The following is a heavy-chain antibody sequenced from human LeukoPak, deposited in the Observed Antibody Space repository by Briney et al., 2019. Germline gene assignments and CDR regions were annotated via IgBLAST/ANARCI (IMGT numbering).Heavy chain of an antibody. CDR2: MSGSGRYI. CDR3: AKDSSTETPGFFDY. V-gene: IGHV3-23*01. Sequence: GGSLRLSCAASGFTFASYAMNWVRQAPGRGLEEVAVMSGSGRYINYADSVKGRFAISRDNSKNTVYLQMNDMRVEDTAVYHCAKDSSTETPGFFDYWGRGTLVIVSS. CDR1: GFTFASYA. D-gene: IGHD4-17*01. J-gene: IGHJ4*02.